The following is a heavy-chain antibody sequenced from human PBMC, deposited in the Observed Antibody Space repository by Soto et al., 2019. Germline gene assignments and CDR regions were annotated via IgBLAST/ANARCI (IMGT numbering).Heavy chain of an antibody. CDR1: GFTFSSYG. CDR2: ISYDGSNK. CDR3: AKDNGSGCDWLRVCDASDI. Sequence: QVQLVESGGGVVQPGRSLRLSCAASGFTFSSYGMHWVRQAPGKGLEWVAVISYDGSNKYYADSVKGRLTISRDNSKNPLYFQMNSLRGEDTAVYYCAKDNGSGCDWLRVCDASDIWGQGTMVTVSS. D-gene: IGHD5-12*01. J-gene: IGHJ3*02. V-gene: IGHV3-30*18.